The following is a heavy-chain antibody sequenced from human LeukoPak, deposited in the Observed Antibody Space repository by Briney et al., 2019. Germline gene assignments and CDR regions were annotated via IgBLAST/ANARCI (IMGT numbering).Heavy chain of an antibody. J-gene: IGHJ5*02. V-gene: IGHV3-11*01. CDR3: ARGQEGRLSLDKWFDP. Sequence: GGSLRLSCAAFGFTFSDYYMAWIRQAPGKGLEWVSFISGSGYNIYSADSVRGRFTLSRDNANNSLYLQMNRLRAEDTAVYYCARGQEGRLSLDKWFDPWGQGTLVTVSS. CDR2: ISGSGYNI. CDR1: GFTFSDYY. D-gene: IGHD3-16*01.